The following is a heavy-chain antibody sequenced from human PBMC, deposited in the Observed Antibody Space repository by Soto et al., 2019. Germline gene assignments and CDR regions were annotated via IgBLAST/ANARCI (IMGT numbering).Heavy chain of an antibody. CDR3: ARGDYDSSGYYYYFDY. CDR1: GGTFSSYA. Sequence: QVQLVQSGAAVKKPGSSVKVSCKASGGTFSSYAISWVRQAPGQGLEWMGGIIPIFGTANYAQKFQGRVTITADESTSTAYMELSSLRSEDTAVYYCARGDYDSSGYYYYFDYWGQGTLVTVSS. D-gene: IGHD3-22*01. J-gene: IGHJ4*02. CDR2: IIPIFGTA. V-gene: IGHV1-69*12.